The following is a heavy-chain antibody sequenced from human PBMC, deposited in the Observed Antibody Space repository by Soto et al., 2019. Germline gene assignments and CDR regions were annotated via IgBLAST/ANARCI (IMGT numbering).Heavy chain of an antibody. CDR2: IYYSGST. CDR3: ARWGVITIFGVVIIFCLDYYYGMDV. D-gene: IGHD3-3*01. CDR1: GGSISSYY. J-gene: IGHJ6*02. Sequence: SETLSLTCTVSGGSISSYYWSWIRQPPGKGLEWIGYIYYSGSTNYNPSLKSRVTISVDTSKNQFSLKLSSVTAADTAVYYCARWGVITIFGVVIIFCLDYYYGMDVWGQGTTVTVSS. V-gene: IGHV4-59*01.